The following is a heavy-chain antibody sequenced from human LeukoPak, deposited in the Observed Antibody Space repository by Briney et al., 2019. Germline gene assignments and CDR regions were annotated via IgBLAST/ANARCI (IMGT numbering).Heavy chain of an antibody. J-gene: IGHJ5*02. D-gene: IGHD6-19*01. CDR2: IRYDGSNK. Sequence: GRSLRLSCAASGFTFSSYGMYWVRQAPGKGLEWVAFIRYDGSNKYYADSVRGRFTISRDNSKNTLYLQMNSLRAEDTAVYYCARDRYGAGTRWFDPWGQGTLVTVSS. CDR3: ARDRYGAGTRWFDP. CDR1: GFTFSSYG. V-gene: IGHV3-30*02.